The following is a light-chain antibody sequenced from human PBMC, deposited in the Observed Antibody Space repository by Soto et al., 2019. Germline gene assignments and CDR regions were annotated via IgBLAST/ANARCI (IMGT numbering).Light chain of an antibody. CDR1: QSVKSN. CDR2: GAS. CDR3: QHYDNWPPWT. V-gene: IGKV3-15*01. J-gene: IGKJ1*01. Sequence: EIVMTQSPATLSVSPGERVTLSCRASQSVKSNLAWYQQKFGQAPRLLIYGASTRATGVPARFSGSGSGTEFTRTISSLQSEDFAVYYCQHYDNWPPWTFGQGTKVEI.